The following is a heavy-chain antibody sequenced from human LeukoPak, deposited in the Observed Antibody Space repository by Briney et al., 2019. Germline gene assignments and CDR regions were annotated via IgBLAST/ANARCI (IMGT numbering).Heavy chain of an antibody. CDR2: ISGSGGST. D-gene: IGHD3-3*01. V-gene: IGHV3-23*01. J-gene: IGHJ3*02. CDR1: GGSISSSSYY. Sequence: ETLSLTCTVSGGSISSSSYYWAWVRQAPGKGLEWVSAISGSGGSTYYADSVKGRFTISRDNDKNSLYLQMNSLRVEDTAVYYCARVFRPSLTVFIIRGAFDIWGQGTMATVSS. CDR3: ARVFRPSLTVFIIRGAFDI.